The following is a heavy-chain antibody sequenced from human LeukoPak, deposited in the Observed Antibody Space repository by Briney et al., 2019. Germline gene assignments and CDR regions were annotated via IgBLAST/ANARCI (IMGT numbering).Heavy chain of an antibody. D-gene: IGHD3-16*01. J-gene: IGHJ4*02. Sequence: GGSLRLSCAASEFTFSKYAMNWVRQAPGKGLEWVSGINGSGVITFYADSVKGRFTISRDNSKNTLYLQMNSLRAEDTAIYYCAKDSSQGGDYFDSWGQGTLVTVSP. V-gene: IGHV3-23*01. CDR2: INGSGVIT. CDR1: EFTFSKYA. CDR3: AKDSSQGGDYFDS.